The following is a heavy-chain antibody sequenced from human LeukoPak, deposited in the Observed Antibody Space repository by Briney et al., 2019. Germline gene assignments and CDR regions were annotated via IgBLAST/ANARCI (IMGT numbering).Heavy chain of an antibody. Sequence: GGSLRLSCAASGFTFRSYWTSWVRQAPGKGLEWVADIKQDGSEKYYVDSVKGRFTISTDNAKNSVYLQMSSLRAEDTAVYYCSWSGEADWGQGTLVTVSS. CDR3: SWSGEAD. D-gene: IGHD3-3*01. V-gene: IGHV3-7*01. CDR2: IKQDGSEK. CDR1: GFTFRSYW. J-gene: IGHJ4*02.